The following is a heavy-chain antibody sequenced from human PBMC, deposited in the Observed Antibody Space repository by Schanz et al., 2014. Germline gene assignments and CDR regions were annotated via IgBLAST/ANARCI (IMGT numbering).Heavy chain of an antibody. Sequence: QVQVVQSGAEVKKPGASVKVSCKASGYTFTDYGVIWVRQAPGQGLEWMGWISTSSGNTNYIQKLQGRVTMTADTSTSTAYMDLRSLRSDDTAVYYCARDQSPYTNSSDVRYFDYWGQGSLVTVSS. CDR3: ARDQSPYTNSSDVRYFDY. CDR2: ISTSSGNT. D-gene: IGHD6-6*01. J-gene: IGHJ4*02. CDR1: GYTFTDYG. V-gene: IGHV1-18*01.